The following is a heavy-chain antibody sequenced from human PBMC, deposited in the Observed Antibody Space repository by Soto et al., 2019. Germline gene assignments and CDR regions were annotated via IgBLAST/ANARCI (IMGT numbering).Heavy chain of an antibody. D-gene: IGHD6-19*01. CDR3: AKETIAVAGPNYFDF. CDR2: IGSDGAAR. CDR1: GFNFGDYG. Sequence: GGSLRLSCVASGFNFGDYGMHWVRHTPGKGLEWVAVIGSDGAARFYGDSVKGRFTISRDNSRSTFYLQMNSLRPEDTAIYYCAKETIAVAGPNYFDFWGQGTQVTVSS. J-gene: IGHJ4*02. V-gene: IGHV3-30*18.